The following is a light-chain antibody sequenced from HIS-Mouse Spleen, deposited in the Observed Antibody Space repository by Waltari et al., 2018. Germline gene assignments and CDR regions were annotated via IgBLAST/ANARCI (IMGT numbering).Light chain of an antibody. CDR1: ALTKKS. J-gene: IGLJ2*01. CDR3: YSTDSSGNHRV. Sequence: SYELTQPPSVSVSPGQTARITCSGDALTKKSAHWYQQKSGQAPVLVIYEDSKRPSGIPERFSGSSSGTMATLTISGAQVEDEADYYCYSTDSSGNHRVFGGGTKLTVL. CDR2: EDS. V-gene: IGLV3-10*01.